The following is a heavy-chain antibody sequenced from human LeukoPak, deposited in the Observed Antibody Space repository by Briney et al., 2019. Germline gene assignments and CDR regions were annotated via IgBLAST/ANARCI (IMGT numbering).Heavy chain of an antibody. CDR3: ARDYLDSALPLYYYYMGV. Sequence: SETLSLTCTVSGGSISSSSYYWGWIRQPPGKGLEWIGSIYYSGSTYYNPSLKSRVTISVDTSKNQFSLKLSSVTAADTAVYYCARDYLDSALPLYYYYMGVWGKRTTVTVSS. V-gene: IGHV4-39*02. D-gene: IGHD2-21*01. CDR1: GGSISSSSYY. CDR2: IYYSGST. J-gene: IGHJ6*03.